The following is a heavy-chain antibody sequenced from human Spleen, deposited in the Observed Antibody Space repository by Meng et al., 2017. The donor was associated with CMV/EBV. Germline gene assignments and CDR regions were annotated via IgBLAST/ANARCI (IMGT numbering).Heavy chain of an antibody. Sequence: GGSLRLSCAASGFTFRNYAMHWVRQAPGKGLEWVAFIRFDASNKVYADSVKGRFTISRENSKNTLFLQMNSLRAEDTAVYYCAKVRYCNGGTCPFAEYFQHWGQGTVVTVSS. CDR3: AKVRYCNGGTCPFAEYFQH. D-gene: IGHD2-15*01. J-gene: IGHJ1*01. CDR2: IRFDASNK. V-gene: IGHV3-30*02. CDR1: GFTFRNYA.